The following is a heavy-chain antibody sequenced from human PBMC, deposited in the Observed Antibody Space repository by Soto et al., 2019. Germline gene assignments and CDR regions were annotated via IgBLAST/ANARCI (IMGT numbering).Heavy chain of an antibody. CDR1: GVSISTYY. CDR3: ARAEAYINYPAR. J-gene: IGHJ4*02. D-gene: IGHD4-4*01. V-gene: IGHV4-34*01. CDR2: INQSGRT. Sequence: QVQLQESGPGLVKPSETLSLTCSVSGVSISTYYWTWLRQPPGKGLEWIGEINQSGRTNYNPSLKSRVTISVDTPKNQFSLRFNSVTAAATAVYYFARAEAYINYPARWGQGTLVTVSS.